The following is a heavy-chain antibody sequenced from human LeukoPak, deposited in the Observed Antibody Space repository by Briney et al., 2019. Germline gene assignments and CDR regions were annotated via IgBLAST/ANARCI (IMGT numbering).Heavy chain of an antibody. CDR1: GFTFSDHH. Sequence: GGSLRLSCAASGFTFSDHHMDWVRQAPGKGLEWVGRTRNKANSYTTEYAASVKGRFTISRDDSKNSLYLQMNSLKTEDTAVYYCARLVETWGQGTLVTVPS. V-gene: IGHV3-72*01. J-gene: IGHJ5*02. CDR2: TRNKANSYTT. CDR3: ARLVET.